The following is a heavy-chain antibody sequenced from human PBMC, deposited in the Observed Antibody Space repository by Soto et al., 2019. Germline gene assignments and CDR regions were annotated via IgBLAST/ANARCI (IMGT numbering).Heavy chain of an antibody. D-gene: IGHD3-16*02. CDR3: AKEGYDYIWGSYRGDAFDI. CDR2: ISGSGSST. CDR1: GFTFSSYA. J-gene: IGHJ3*02. V-gene: IGHV3-23*01. Sequence: EVQLLESGGDWVQPGGSLRLSCAASGFTFSSYAMNWVRQAPGEGLEWVSIISGSGSSTYYADSVKGRFTISRDNSKNSLYLQMNILRAEDTAVYYCAKEGYDYIWGSYRGDAFDIWGQGTMVTVSS.